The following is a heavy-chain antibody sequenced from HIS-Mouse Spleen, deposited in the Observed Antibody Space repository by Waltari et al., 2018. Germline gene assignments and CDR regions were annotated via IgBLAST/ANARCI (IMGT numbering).Heavy chain of an antibody. CDR2: TYPGDSDT. D-gene: IGHD6-19*01. CDR3: ARDSKYSSGWYYFDY. J-gene: IGHJ4*02. CDR1: GYSFTSYW. V-gene: IGHV5-51*01. Sequence: EVQLVQSGAEVKKPGESLKISCKGSGYSFTSYWIGWVRQMPGKGLEWIGITYPGDSDTSYSPSFQGQVTISADKSISTAYLQWSSLKASDTAMYYCARDSKYSSGWYYFDYWGQGTLVTVSS.